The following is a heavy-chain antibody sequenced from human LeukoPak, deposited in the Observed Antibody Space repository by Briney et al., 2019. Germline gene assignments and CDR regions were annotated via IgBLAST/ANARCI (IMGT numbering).Heavy chain of an antibody. CDR1: GGSLSGYY. CDR3: AVSGDSSSFDY. J-gene: IGHJ4*02. V-gene: IGHV4-34*01. CDR2: INHSGST. Sequence: SETLSLTCAVYGGSLSGYYWSWIRQPLGKGLEWIGEINHSGSTNYNPSLKSRVTISVDTSKNQFSLKLSSVTAADTAVYYCAVSGDSSSFDYWGQGTLVTVSS. D-gene: IGHD3-22*01.